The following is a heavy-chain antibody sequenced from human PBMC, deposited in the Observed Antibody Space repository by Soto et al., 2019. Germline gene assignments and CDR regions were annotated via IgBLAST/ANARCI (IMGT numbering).Heavy chain of an antibody. CDR3: ARDEHLYDSVGPYYFDY. J-gene: IGHJ4*02. CDR2: ISAYNGQT. Sequence: QVQLVQSGAEVEEPGASVKVSCRASGYTFTSYGISWVRQAPGQGLEWMGWISAYNGQTNYAQNLQGRVTMTTDTPSRTAYMELRSLRFDDTAVYYCARDEHLYDSVGPYYFDYWGQGTLVTVAS. V-gene: IGHV1-18*01. CDR1: GYTFTSYG. D-gene: IGHD3-22*01.